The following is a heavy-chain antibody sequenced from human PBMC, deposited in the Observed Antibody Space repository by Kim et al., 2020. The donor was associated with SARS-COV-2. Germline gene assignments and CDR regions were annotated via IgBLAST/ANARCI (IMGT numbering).Heavy chain of an antibody. Sequence: GGSLRLSCAASGFTFSSYAMHWVRQAPGKGLEWVAVISYDGSNKYYADSVKGRFTISRDNSKNTLYLQMNSLRAEDTAVYYCARDFCSGGSCYQTLLSLTLYYVYYGMDVWGKGTTVPVSS. V-gene: IGHV3-30*04. D-gene: IGHD2-15*01. CDR2: ISYDGSNK. CDR3: ARDFCSGGSCYQTLLSLTLYYVYYGMDV. J-gene: IGHJ6*04. CDR1: GFTFSSYA.